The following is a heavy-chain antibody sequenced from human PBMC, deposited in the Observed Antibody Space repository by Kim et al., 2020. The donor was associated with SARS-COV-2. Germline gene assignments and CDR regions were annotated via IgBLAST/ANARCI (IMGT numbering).Heavy chain of an antibody. CDR3: AKVRSSGHDSVFDS. CDR1: GFTFAIYD. CDR2: IGGRDDST. J-gene: IGHJ4*02. Sequence: GGSLRLSCAASGFTFAIYDMSWVRQAPGKGLEWVSLIGGRDDSTHHADSVKGRFTISRDTSKNTLYLQMNSLRADDTAIYYCAKVRSSGHDSVFDSWGQGTLVTVSS. V-gene: IGHV3-23*01. D-gene: IGHD5-12*01.